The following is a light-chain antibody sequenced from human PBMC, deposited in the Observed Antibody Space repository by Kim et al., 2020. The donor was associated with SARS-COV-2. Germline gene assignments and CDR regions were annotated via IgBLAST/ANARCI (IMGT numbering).Light chain of an antibody. Sequence: EVLMTQSPATLSVSPGERATLSCRASQNVTSNLAWYQHTPGQAPRLLIYGASTRAAGVPARFSGSGSGTEFTLTISSLQSEDFAVYYCQQYNNWVTFGGGTKVDIK. CDR2: GAS. CDR1: QNVTSN. CDR3: QQYNNWVT. J-gene: IGKJ4*01. V-gene: IGKV3-15*01.